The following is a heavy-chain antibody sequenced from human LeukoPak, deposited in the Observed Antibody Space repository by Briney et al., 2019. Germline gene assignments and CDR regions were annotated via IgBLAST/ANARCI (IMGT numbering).Heavy chain of an antibody. CDR1: GGSISSSSYY. CDR2: IYYSGST. D-gene: IGHD3-10*01. CDR3: AKSLLLWFGEVNYFDY. Sequence: SETLSLTCTVSGGSISSSSYYWGWIRQPPGKGLEWIGSIYYSGSTYYNPSLKSRVTISVDTSKNQFSLKLSSVTAADTAVYYCAKSLLLWFGEVNYFDYWGQGTLVTVSS. J-gene: IGHJ4*02. V-gene: IGHV4-39*01.